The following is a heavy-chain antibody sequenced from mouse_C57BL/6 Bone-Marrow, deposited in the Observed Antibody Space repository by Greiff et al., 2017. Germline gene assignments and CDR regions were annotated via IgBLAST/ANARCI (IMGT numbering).Heavy chain of an antibody. CDR2: IDPDDGET. CDR1: GFNIKAYY. V-gene: IGHV14-2*01. D-gene: IGHD1-1*01. CDR3: ARVLLRAMDY. J-gene: IGHJ4*01. Sequence: VQLKESGAELVKPGASVKLSCTASGFNIKAYYMHGGKQSPEQGREGIGRIDPDDGETNYAPKFQGKATIQADTSSNKAYLQLSSLTSEDTAVYYCARVLLRAMDYWGQGTSVTVSS.